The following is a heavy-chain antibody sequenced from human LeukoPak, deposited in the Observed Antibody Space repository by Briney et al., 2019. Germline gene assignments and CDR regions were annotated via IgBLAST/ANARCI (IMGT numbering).Heavy chain of an antibody. Sequence: SVKVSCKASGGTFSSYAISWVRQAPGRGLEWMGRIIPIFGIANYAQKFQGRVTITADKSTSTAYMELSSLRSEDTAVYYCAREIRTPSWFDPWGQGTLVTVSS. J-gene: IGHJ5*02. CDR1: GGTFSSYA. CDR2: IIPIFGIA. D-gene: IGHD2-2*01. CDR3: AREIRTPSWFDP. V-gene: IGHV1-69*04.